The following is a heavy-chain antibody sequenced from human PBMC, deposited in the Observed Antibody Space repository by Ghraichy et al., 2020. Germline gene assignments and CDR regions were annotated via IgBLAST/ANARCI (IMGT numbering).Heavy chain of an antibody. CDR3: ARSSGWTPDY. V-gene: IGHV3-7*01. Sequence: GGSLRLSCAASGFTFSSHWMSWFRQAPGKGLEWVAIINQDGSEKYYVDSVKGRFTISRDNTKNSLFLKMNGLRAEDTAVYYCARSSGWTPDYWGQGTLVTVAS. CDR1: GFTFSSHW. CDR2: INQDGSEK. J-gene: IGHJ4*02. D-gene: IGHD6-19*01.